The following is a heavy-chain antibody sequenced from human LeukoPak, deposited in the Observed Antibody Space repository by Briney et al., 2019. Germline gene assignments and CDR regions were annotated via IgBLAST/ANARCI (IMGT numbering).Heavy chain of an antibody. Sequence: PGGSLRLSCAASGFTYRRHWVSWVREAPGKGLEGVANIKEGGSEKYCVDSVRGRFNISKENAKHALYVQMNRQRGEDASVYQCARHTWQQLVRGYYYYMDDWGKGTPVTVSS. J-gene: IGHJ6*03. CDR3: ARHTWQQLVRGYYYYMDD. V-gene: IGHV3-7*01. CDR2: IKEGGSEK. D-gene: IGHD6-13*01. CDR1: GFTYRRHW.